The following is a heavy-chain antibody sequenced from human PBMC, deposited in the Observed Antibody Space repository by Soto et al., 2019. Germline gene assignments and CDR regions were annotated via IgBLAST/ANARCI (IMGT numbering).Heavy chain of an antibody. D-gene: IGHD3-3*01. CDR1: GFTFSSYG. J-gene: IGHJ6*02. Sequence: QVQLVESGGGVVQPGRSLRLSCAASGFTFSSYGMHWVRQAPGKGLEWVAVIWYDGSNKYYADSVKGRFTISRDNSKNTLYLQMNSLRAEYTAVYYCARDLTTEPYYYYYGMDVWGQGTTVTVSS. V-gene: IGHV3-33*01. CDR2: IWYDGSNK. CDR3: ARDLTTEPYYYYYGMDV.